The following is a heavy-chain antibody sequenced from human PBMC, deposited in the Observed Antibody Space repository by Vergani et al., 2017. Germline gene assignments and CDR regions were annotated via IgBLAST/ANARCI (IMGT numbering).Heavy chain of an antibody. J-gene: IGHJ4*02. V-gene: IGHV3-30-3*01. D-gene: IGHD2-2*01. CDR1: GFALNRHA. Sequence: QVQLVESGGGVVQPGTSLRLSCVVSGFALNRHAMYWVRQAPGKGLEWVVGISFDGTNEYYPDLVKDRFTISRDIAKNTLYLKVRSLRLEDTGVFHGVGAAGLCAGGRCYAEAWDYWGQGTPVTVSS. CDR3: VGAAGLCAGGRCYAEAWDY. CDR2: ISFDGTNE.